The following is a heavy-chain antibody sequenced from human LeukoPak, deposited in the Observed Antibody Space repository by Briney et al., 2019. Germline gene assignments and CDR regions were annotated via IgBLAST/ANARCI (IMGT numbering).Heavy chain of an antibody. CDR1: WLTFCNNG. J-gene: IGHJ4*02. CDR2: IRYDGSNK. CDR3: AKDRAVAGTYTDYYFDY. V-gene: IGHV3-30*02. Sequence: GGSLRLSCAACWLTFCNNGMHWVRQAPGKGLEWVAFIRYDGSNKYYADSVKGRFTISRDNSKNTLYLQMNSLRTADPAALYCAKDRAVAGTYTDYYFDYWGQGTLVTVSS. D-gene: IGHD6-19*01.